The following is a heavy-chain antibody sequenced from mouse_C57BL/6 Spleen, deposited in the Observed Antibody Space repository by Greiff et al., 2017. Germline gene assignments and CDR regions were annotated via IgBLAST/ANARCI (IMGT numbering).Heavy chain of an antibody. CDR1: GYTFTNYW. V-gene: IGHV1-63*01. Sequence: QVQLQQSGAELVRPGTSVKMSCKASGYTFTNYWIGWAQQRPGHGLEWIGDIYPGGGYTNYNDKFKVKATLTADKSTSTAYMQCSSLTSEDSAIYYCARRHMVTTRDYYAMDYWGQGTSVTVSS. CDR3: ARRHMVTTRDYYAMDY. D-gene: IGHD2-2*01. J-gene: IGHJ4*01. CDR2: IYPGGGYT.